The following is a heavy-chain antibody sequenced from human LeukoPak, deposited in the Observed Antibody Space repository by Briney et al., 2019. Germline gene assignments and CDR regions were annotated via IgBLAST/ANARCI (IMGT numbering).Heavy chain of an antibody. D-gene: IGHD3-10*01. V-gene: IGHV4-4*07. J-gene: IGHJ5*02. Sequence: SETLSLTCTVSGGSISSYYWSWIRQPAGKGLEWIGRIYTSGSTNYNPSLKSRVTMSVDTSKNQFSLKLSSVTAADTAVYYCAAQARERLWFGEYYWSDPWGQGTLVTVSS. CDR2: IYTSGST. CDR1: GGSISSYY. CDR3: AAQARERLWFGEYYWSDP.